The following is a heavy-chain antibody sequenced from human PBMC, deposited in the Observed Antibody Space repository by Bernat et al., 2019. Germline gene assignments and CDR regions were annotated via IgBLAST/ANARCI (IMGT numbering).Heavy chain of an antibody. V-gene: IGHV5-10-1*03. CDR2: FDPSDSYT. D-gene: IGHD5-18*01. CDR3: ERELSALYSYGRNSYGMEV. Sequence: EVQLLQSGAEVKKPGESRRISCKGSGYSFTSYWFSWVRQMPGKGLEWMGMFDPSDSYTNYSPSFQGDVTISADKSISTAYLQSSSMKASDTAMYYCERELSALYSYGRNSYGMEVWGQGTMVTVYS. CDR1: GYSFTSYW. J-gene: IGHJ6*02.